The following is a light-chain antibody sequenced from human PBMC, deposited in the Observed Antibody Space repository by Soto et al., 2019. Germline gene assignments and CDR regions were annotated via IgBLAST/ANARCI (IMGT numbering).Light chain of an antibody. V-gene: IGLV1-36*01. J-gene: IGLJ2*01. Sequence: QSVLTQPTSVSEAPRQTVTSSCSGSPSNIGSNAVNWYQRLPGEAPKLLVYYDDLLPSGVSDRFSGSKSGTSASLAISGLHSEDEADYYCAVWDDTLNAVVFGGGTKLTVL. CDR2: YDD. CDR1: PSNIGSNA. CDR3: AVWDDTLNAVV.